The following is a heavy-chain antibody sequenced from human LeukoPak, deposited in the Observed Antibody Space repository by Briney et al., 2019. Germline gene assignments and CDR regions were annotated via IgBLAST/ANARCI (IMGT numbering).Heavy chain of an antibody. V-gene: IGHV3-30*02. CDR2: IRYDGTNK. CDR3: AKDHSYGPGY. CDR1: GFTFSSYG. Sequence: PGGSLRLSCAASGFTFSSYGMHWVRQAPGKGLEWVTFIRYDGTNKYYADSVKCRFTVSRDNSKSTLYLQMNSLRTEDTAVYFCAKDHSYGPGYWGQGTLATVSS. J-gene: IGHJ4*02. D-gene: IGHD5-18*01.